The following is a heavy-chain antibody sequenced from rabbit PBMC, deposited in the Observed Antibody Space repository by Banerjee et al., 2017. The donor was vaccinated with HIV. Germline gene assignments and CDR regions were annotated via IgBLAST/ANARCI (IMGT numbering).Heavy chain of an antibody. D-gene: IGHD4-1*01. J-gene: IGHJ6*01. CDR1: GFDLNNYYW. CDR3: ARDLAGVIGWNFGL. CDR2: IHAGKGST. Sequence: QEQLEESGGGLVKPEGSLTLTCTASGFDLNNYYWICWVRQAPGKGLEWIGIIHAGKGSTEYASWVNGRFTISSDNAQNTVDLKMNSLTAADTATYFCARDLAGVIGWNFGLWGQGTLVTVS. V-gene: IGHV1S43*01.